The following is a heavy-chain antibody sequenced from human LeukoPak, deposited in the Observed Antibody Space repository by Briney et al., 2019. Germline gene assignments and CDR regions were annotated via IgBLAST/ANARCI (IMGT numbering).Heavy chain of an antibody. CDR1: GFTFSSYG. Sequence: GGSLRLSCAASGFTFSSYGMHWVRQAPGKGLEWVAVMWYDGSNKYYADSVKGRSTISRDNSKNTLYLQMNSLRAEDTAVYYCARDRSSSPDYWFDPWGQGTLVTVSS. CDR2: MWYDGSNK. V-gene: IGHV3-33*08. CDR3: ARDRSSSPDYWFDP. D-gene: IGHD6-13*01. J-gene: IGHJ5*02.